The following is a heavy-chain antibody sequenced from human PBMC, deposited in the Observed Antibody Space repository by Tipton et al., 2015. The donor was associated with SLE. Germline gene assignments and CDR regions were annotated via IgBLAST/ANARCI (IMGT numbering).Heavy chain of an antibody. V-gene: IGHV3-9*03. D-gene: IGHD6-13*01. CDR3: AKDMGPYSTDAFDI. CDR1: GFTFDDYA. J-gene: IGHJ3*02. CDR2: ISWNSGSI. Sequence: SLRLSCAASGFTFDDYAMHWVRQAPGKGLEWVSGISWNSGSIGYADSVKGRFTISRDNAKNSLYLQMNSLRAEDMALYYCAKDMGPYSTDAFDIWGQGTMVTVSS.